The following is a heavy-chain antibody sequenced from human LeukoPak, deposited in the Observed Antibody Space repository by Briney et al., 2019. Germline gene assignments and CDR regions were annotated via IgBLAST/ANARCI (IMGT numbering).Heavy chain of an antibody. CDR1: GYTFTSYG. CDR3: ATEPAQYYYDSSGRWHAFDI. Sequence: GASVKVSCKASGYTFTSYGISWGRKAPGQGLEWMGWIGAYNGNTNYAQKLQGRVTMTTDTSTSTAYMELRSLRSDDTAVYYCATEPAQYYYDSSGRWHAFDIWGQGTMVTVSS. V-gene: IGHV1-18*01. CDR2: IGAYNGNT. D-gene: IGHD3-22*01. J-gene: IGHJ3*02.